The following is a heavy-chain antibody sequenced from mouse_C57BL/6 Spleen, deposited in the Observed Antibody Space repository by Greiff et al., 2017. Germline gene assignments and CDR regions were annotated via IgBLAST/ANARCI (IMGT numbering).Heavy chain of an antibody. J-gene: IGHJ2*01. D-gene: IGHD1-1*01. CDR3: AHLTTVVAHFDY. V-gene: IGHV1-26*01. CDR1: GYTFTDYY. CDR2: INPNNGGT. Sequence: VQLQQSGPELVKPGASVKISCKASGYTFTDYYMNWVKQSHGKSLEWIGDINPNNGGTSYNQKFKGKATLTVDKSSSTAYMELRSLTSEDSAVYYCAHLTTVVAHFDYWGQGTTLTVSS.